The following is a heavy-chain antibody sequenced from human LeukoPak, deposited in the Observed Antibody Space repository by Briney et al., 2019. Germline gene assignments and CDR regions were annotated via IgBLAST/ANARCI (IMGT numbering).Heavy chain of an antibody. Sequence: GGSLRLSCAASGLTFRNYAMHWVRQAPGKGLEWVSGISWNSGSIGYADSVKGRFTISRDNAKNSLYLQMNSLRAEDTALYYCAKYRYYYDSSGYSYGAFDIWGQGTMVTVSS. J-gene: IGHJ3*02. CDR1: GLTFRNYA. CDR2: ISWNSGSI. V-gene: IGHV3-9*01. CDR3: AKYRYYYDSSGYSYGAFDI. D-gene: IGHD3-22*01.